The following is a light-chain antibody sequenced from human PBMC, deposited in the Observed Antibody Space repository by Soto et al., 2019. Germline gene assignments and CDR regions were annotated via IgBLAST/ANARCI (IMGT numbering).Light chain of an antibody. Sequence: EIVLTESPTTLNLSPGESATLSCSASQSVSSYLAWYQQKPGQAPRLLIYDASNRATGIPARFSGSGSGTDFTLTISSLEPEDFAVYYCQQRSNWPPSITFGQRTLLEV. CDR1: QSVSSY. J-gene: IGKJ5*01. CDR3: QQRSNWPPSIT. V-gene: IGKV3-11*01. CDR2: DAS.